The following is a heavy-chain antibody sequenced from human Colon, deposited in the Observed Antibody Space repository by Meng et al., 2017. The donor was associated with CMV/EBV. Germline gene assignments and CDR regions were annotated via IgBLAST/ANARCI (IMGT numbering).Heavy chain of an antibody. CDR2: IWPSGTT. CDR3: ATPGGLRDQPYYGLDV. Sequence: SETLSLTCTVSGASINSSPCFWGWIRQPPGKGLEWIGYIWPSGTTYYNPSLKSRVTISLDTSKNSFSLRLTSVTAADAAVHYCATPGGLRDQPYYGLDVWGQGTTVTVSS. V-gene: IGHV4-39*07. CDR1: GASINSSPCF. J-gene: IGHJ6*02. D-gene: IGHD2-21*01.